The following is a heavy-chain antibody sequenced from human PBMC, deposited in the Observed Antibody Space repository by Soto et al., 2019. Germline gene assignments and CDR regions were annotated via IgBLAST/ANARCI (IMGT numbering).Heavy chain of an antibody. V-gene: IGHV3-66*01. CDR3: AGREINSWYDN. J-gene: IGHJ4*02. Sequence: GGSLGLSCAVSGFTVSSKYISWVRQAPGKRLEWVSVIQTGGGTYYADSVKGRFTLSRDNSKNTVFLQLNTLRTEDTALYYCAGREINSWYDNWVQGT. CDR1: GFTVSSKY. CDR2: IQTGGGT. D-gene: IGHD6-13*01.